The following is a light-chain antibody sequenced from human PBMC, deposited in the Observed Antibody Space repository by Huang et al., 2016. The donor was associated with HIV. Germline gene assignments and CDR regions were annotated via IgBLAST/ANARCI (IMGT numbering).Light chain of an antibody. CDR3: QQYDNFST. Sequence: DIQMTQSPSTLSASVGDRVTITCRASQGISDWFAWYQQKPGKAPKLLIYKASNLEYGVPSRVSGSGSGTEFTLTISSLQPDDFATYYCQQYDNFSTFAQGTKLEIQ. J-gene: IGKJ2*01. CDR1: QGISDW. CDR2: KAS. V-gene: IGKV1-5*03.